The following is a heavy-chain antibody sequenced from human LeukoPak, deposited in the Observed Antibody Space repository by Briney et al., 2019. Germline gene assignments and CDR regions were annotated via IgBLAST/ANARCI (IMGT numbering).Heavy chain of an antibody. J-gene: IGHJ4*02. CDR1: GGSISSYY. CDR2: IYYSGST. Sequence: SETLSLTCTVSGGSISSYYWSWIRQPPGKGLEWIGYIYYSGSTNYNPSLKSRVTISVDTSKNQFSLKLSSVTAADTAVYYCASDSSSRDFDYWGQGARVTVSS. D-gene: IGHD6-13*01. CDR3: ASDSSSRDFDY. V-gene: IGHV4-59*08.